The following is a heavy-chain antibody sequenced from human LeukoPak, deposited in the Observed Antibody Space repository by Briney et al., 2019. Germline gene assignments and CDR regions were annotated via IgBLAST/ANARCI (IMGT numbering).Heavy chain of an antibody. D-gene: IGHD6-6*01. V-gene: IGHV4-30-4*08. CDR2: IYYSGST. Sequence: KPSQTLSLTCTVSGGSISSGDYYWSWLRQPPGKGLEWIGYIYYSGSTYYNPSLKSRVTISVETSKNQFSLKLSSVTAADTAVYYCARDRGSSGWFDPWGQGTLVTVSS. CDR3: ARDRGSSGWFDP. CDR1: GGSISSGDYY. J-gene: IGHJ5*02.